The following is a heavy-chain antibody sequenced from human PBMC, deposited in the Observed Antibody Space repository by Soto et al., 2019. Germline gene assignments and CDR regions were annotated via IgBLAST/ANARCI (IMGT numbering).Heavy chain of an antibody. CDR1: GFTFTNYV. D-gene: IGHD6-6*01. CDR3: AKGSASTRPYYFDY. CDR2: ITVSGSDT. V-gene: IGHV3-23*01. J-gene: IGHJ4*02. Sequence: PGGSLRLSCAASGFTFTNYVMSWVRQAPGRGLEWVSAITVSGSDTYYADSVRGRFTVSRDNSKTTLYLQMDSLRADDSALYYCAKGSASTRPYYFDYWGQGILVTVSS.